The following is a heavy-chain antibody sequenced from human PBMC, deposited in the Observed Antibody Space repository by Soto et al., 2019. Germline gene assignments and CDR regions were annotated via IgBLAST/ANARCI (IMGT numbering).Heavy chain of an antibody. D-gene: IGHD3-3*01. V-gene: IGHV3-7*01. CDR1: GQTFNRYW. CDR3: VSTHFDSWSFNFYVIDV. J-gene: IGHJ6*02. CDR2: IKQDGSEE. Sequence: DVQLAESGGGLVQPGGSLRLSCVASGQTFNRYWMSWVRQAPGKGLEWVANIKQDGSEEYYVDSVKGRFTISRDNAKKSLYLQMNSLRAEDTAMYYCVSTHFDSWSFNFYVIDVWGQGTKVTVSS.